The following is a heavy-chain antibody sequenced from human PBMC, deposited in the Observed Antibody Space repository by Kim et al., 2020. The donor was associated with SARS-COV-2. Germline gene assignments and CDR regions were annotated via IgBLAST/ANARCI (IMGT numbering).Heavy chain of an antibody. V-gene: IGHV3-13*01. Sequence: SVKGRFTISRENAKNSLYLQMNSLRAGDTAVCYCARGGAGYSYGSNAFDIWGQGTMVTVSS. D-gene: IGHD5-18*01. CDR3: ARGGAGYSYGSNAFDI. J-gene: IGHJ3*02.